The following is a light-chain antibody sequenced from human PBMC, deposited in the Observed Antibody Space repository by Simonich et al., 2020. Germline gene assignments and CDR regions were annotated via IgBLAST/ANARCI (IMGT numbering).Light chain of an antibody. CDR2: DAS. V-gene: IGKV3-11*01. CDR3: QQRSNWPLT. CDR1: QSVSSY. Sequence: EIVLTQSPATLSLSPGERATLSCRASQSVSSYLAWYQQKPGQAPRLLIYDASNRDTGNPARFSGSGSGTDFTLTISSLEPEDFAVYYCQQRSNWPLTFGGGTKVEIK. J-gene: IGKJ4*01.